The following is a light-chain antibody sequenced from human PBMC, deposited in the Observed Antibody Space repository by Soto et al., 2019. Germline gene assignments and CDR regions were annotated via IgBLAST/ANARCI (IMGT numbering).Light chain of an antibody. CDR3: QKYYSYLFT. Sequence: AILITQSTSSLSASTGDRVTITCRASQGISSYLAWYQQKPGKAHKIMIYAAYTLQSGVKSRFSGSGSGTDFTLTIRCMQSEDFATYYCQKYYSYLFTFGGGNTV. J-gene: IGKJ4*01. CDR2: AAY. CDR1: QGISSY. V-gene: IGKV1-8*01.